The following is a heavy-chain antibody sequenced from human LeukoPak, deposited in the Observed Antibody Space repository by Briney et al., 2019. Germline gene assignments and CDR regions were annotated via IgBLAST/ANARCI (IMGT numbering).Heavy chain of an antibody. J-gene: IGHJ5*02. D-gene: IGHD2-2*01. CDR2: IWYDGSNK. CDR1: GFTFSSYG. V-gene: IGHV3-33*08. Sequence: GGSLRLSCAASGFTFSSYGMHWVRQAPGKGLEWVAVIWYDGSNKYYAGSVKGRFTISRDNSKNTLYLQMNSLRAEDTAVYYCARDGVVVPATANWFDPWGQGTLVTVSS. CDR3: ARDGVVVPATANWFDP.